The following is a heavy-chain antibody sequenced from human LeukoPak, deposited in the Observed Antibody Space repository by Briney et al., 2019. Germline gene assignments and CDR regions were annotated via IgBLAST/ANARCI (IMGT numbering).Heavy chain of an antibody. V-gene: IGHV1-2*02. D-gene: IGHD1-26*01. CDR3: ARESGREEGWFDP. Sequence: ASVKVSCKASGYTFTGYYMHWVRQAPGQGLEWMGWINPNSGGTNYAQKFQGRVTMTRDTSISTAYMGLSRLRSDDTAVYYCARESGREEGWFDPWGQGTLVTVSS. CDR2: INPNSGGT. CDR1: GYTFTGYY. J-gene: IGHJ5*02.